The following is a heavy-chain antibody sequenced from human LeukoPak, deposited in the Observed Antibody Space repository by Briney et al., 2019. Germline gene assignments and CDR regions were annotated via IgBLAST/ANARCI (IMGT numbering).Heavy chain of an antibody. J-gene: IGHJ5*01. CDR3: ARGENSGSYFSYFDS. V-gene: IGHV4-34*01. D-gene: IGHD3-10*01. Sequence: PSETLSLTCAVYGGSFSGHYWTWIRQPPGKGLEWIGEIDHTGRSTYNPSLTSRVTISKDSSKNQFSLSLGSVIAADTAVYFCARGENSGSYFSYFDSWAQGTPVIVSS. CDR2: IDHTGRS. CDR1: GGSFSGHY.